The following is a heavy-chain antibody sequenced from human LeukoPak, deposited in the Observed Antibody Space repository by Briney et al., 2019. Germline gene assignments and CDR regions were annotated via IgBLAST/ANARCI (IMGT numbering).Heavy chain of an antibody. J-gene: IGHJ4*02. CDR3: ARETPWYSGSYPDH. V-gene: IGHV4-59*01. CDR1: GDSISPYY. Sequence: SETLSLTCTVSGDSISPYYWSWVRQPPGKGLEWIGNIYYSGSTNYNPSLRGRVSISVDTSSNQFSLKLNSVTAPDTALYYCARETPWYSGSYPDHWGQGTLVTVSS. CDR2: IYYSGST. D-gene: IGHD1-26*01.